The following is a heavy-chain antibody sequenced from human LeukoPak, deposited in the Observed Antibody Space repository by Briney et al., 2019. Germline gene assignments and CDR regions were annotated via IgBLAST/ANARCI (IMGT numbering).Heavy chain of an antibody. D-gene: IGHD4-17*01. Sequence: GGSLRLSCAASGFTFSSYGMHWVRQAPGKGLEWVAVISYDGSNKYYADSVKGRFTISRDTSKNTLYLQINSLRVEDTAVYYCIVFGDSIHWGQGTLVTVSS. J-gene: IGHJ4*02. CDR3: IVFGDSIH. CDR2: ISYDGSNK. CDR1: GFTFSSYG. V-gene: IGHV3-30*03.